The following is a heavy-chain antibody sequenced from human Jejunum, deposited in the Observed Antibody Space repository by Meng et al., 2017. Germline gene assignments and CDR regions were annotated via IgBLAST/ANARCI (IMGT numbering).Heavy chain of an antibody. D-gene: IGHD3-16*01. J-gene: IGHJ4*02. CDR2: IYSDGSKT. V-gene: IGHV3-33*01. Sequence: GESLKISCAASGFTFSSYGMHWVRQAPGKGLEWVGLIYSDGSKTYHASSSRFTISRDNSKNTLYLQVNSLKVEDTAIYYCARDDVLLGNNLDYWGQGTLVTVSS. CDR1: GFTFSSYG. CDR3: ARDDVLLGNNLDY.